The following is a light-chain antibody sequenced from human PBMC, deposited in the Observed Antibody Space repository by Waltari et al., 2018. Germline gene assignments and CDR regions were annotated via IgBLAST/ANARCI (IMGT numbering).Light chain of an antibody. CDR3: QQYDISPLT. CDR1: QTVRTTY. Sequence: EIVLTRSPGTLSLSPGERATISCRASQTVRTTYLAWYQQKPGQAPTLLIYGASSRATGIPDRFSGSGSGTDFSLTISSLEPEDFAVYYCQQYDISPLTFGGGTRVEIK. V-gene: IGKV3-20*01. J-gene: IGKJ4*01. CDR2: GAS.